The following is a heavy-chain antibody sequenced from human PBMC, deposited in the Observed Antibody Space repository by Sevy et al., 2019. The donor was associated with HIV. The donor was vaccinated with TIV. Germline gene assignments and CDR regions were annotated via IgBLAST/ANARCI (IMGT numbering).Heavy chain of an antibody. J-gene: IGHJ4*02. V-gene: IGHV3-48*02. CDR1: GFTLSSYT. CDR2: FDRTDIT. D-gene: IGHD2-21*01. Sequence: GGSLRLSCEASGFTLSSYTMNWVRQSPEKGLEWVATFDRTDITHYADSVKGRFIISRDTAKNSLFLQMNSLRDDVTAMYFCVRDERAIAPHFDDWGRGTLVTVSS. CDR3: VRDERAIAPHFDD.